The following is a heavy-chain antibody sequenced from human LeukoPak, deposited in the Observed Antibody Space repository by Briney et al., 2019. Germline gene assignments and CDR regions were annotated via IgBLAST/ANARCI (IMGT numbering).Heavy chain of an antibody. CDR2: INPNTGDT. CDR1: GYTFTSYG. CDR3: ARDRLGIAAAGGLKPVDY. D-gene: IGHD6-13*01. V-gene: IGHV1-2*02. J-gene: IGHJ4*02. Sequence: ASVKVSCKASGYTFTSYGISWVRQAPGQGLEWMGWINPNTGDTNYAQKFQGRVTMTRDTSISTAYMELSRLRSDDTAVYYCARDRLGIAAAGGLKPVDYWGQGTLVTVSS.